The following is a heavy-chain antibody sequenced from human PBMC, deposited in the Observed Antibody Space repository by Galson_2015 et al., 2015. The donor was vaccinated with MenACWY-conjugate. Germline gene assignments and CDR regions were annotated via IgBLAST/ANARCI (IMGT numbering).Heavy chain of an antibody. CDR2: IGPGSGST. J-gene: IGHJ4*02. CDR1: GFTFSSYA. Sequence: SLRLSCAASGFTFSSYAMSWVRQAPGKGLEWVSAIGPGSGSTYYADSVKGRFTISRDHSKNTLYLQMNSLRGEDTAVYYCATSPYSGGLQWGQGALVTVSS. D-gene: IGHD6-19*01. V-gene: IGHV3-23*01. CDR3: ATSPYSGGLQ.